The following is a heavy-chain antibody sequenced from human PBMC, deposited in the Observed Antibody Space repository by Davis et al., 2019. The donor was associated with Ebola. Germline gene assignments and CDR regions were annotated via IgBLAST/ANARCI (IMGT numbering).Heavy chain of an antibody. J-gene: IGHJ4*02. CDR1: GFTFSRYG. V-gene: IGHV3-30*18. Sequence: GGSLRLSCAASGFTFSRYGMHWVRQAPGKVLEWVAGISYGGSNKYYADSVKGRFTISRDNSKNTLYLQMNSLRAEDTAVYYCAKDVSSSLALDYWGQGTLVTVSS. CDR2: ISYGGSNK. D-gene: IGHD6-6*01. CDR3: AKDVSSSLALDY.